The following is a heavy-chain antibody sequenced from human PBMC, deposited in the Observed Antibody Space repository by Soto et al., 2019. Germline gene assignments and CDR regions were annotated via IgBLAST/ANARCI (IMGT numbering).Heavy chain of an antibody. CDR1: GFTVSSNY. CDR3: ARDRNTLYGMDV. J-gene: IGHJ6*02. V-gene: IGHV3-66*01. CDR2: IYSGDST. D-gene: IGHD2-2*02. Sequence: GSLRLSCAASGFTVSSNYMSWVRQAPGKGLEWVSVIYSGDSTYYGDSVKGRFTISRDNSKNTLYLQMNSLRAEDTAVYYCARDRNTLYGMDVWGQGTTVTVSS.